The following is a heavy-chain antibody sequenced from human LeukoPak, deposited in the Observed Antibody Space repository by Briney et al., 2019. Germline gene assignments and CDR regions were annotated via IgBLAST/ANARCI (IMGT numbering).Heavy chain of an antibody. CDR2: IIPIFGTA. J-gene: IGHJ5*02. Sequence: SVKVSCKASGGTFSSYAISWVRQAPGQGLEWMGGIIPIFGTANYAQKFQGRVTITTDESTSTAYMELSSLRSEDTAVYYCARTGDSGSYENWFDPWGQGTLVTVSS. D-gene: IGHD1-26*01. CDR1: GGTFSSYA. CDR3: ARTGDSGSYENWFDP. V-gene: IGHV1-69*05.